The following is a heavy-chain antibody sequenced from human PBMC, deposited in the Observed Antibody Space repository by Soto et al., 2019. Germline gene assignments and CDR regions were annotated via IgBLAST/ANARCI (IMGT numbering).Heavy chain of an antibody. CDR1: GYSISSGYY. V-gene: IGHV4-38-2*01. CDR2: IYHSGST. CDR3: ARSAGAQDYYYYYGMDV. Sequence: PSETPSLACAVSGYSISSGYYWGWIRQPPGKGLEWIGSIYHSGSTYYNPSLKSRVTISVDTSKNQFSLKLSSVTAADTAVYYCARSAGAQDYYYYYGMDVWGQGPTVTVSS. D-gene: IGHD3-10*01. J-gene: IGHJ6*02.